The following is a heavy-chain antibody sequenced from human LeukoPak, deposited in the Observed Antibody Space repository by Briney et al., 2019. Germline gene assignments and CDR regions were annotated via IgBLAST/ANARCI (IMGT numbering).Heavy chain of an antibody. Sequence: PGGSLRLSCAASGFTFSSYRMNWVRQAPGKGLDWVSSISSSHNNIYYADSVKGRFSISRDNAKNSLFLQMNSLRAEDTAVHYCVRDRSPGYFDYWGQGTLVTVSS. J-gene: IGHJ4*02. CDR3: VRDRSPGYFDY. D-gene: IGHD3-10*01. CDR1: GFTFSSYR. CDR2: ISSSHNNI. V-gene: IGHV3-21*01.